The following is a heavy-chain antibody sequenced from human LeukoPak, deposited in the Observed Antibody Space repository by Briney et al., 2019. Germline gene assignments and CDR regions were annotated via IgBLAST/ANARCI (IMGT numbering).Heavy chain of an antibody. CDR1: GYTFTSYG. J-gene: IGHJ4*02. CDR3: AYTLEMATTTGDY. CDR2: ISVYNGNT. D-gene: IGHD5-24*01. Sequence: ASVKVSCKASGYTFTSYGLSWVRQAPGQGLEWVGWISVYNGNTNYAQKLQGRVTMTTDTSTSTAYMELRSLRSEDTAVYYCAYTLEMATTTGDYWGQGTLVTVSS. V-gene: IGHV1-18*01.